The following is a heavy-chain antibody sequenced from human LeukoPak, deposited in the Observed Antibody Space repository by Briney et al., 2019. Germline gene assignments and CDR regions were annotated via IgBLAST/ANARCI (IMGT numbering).Heavy chain of an antibody. Sequence: GGSLRLSCATSGFTFSSYGMHWVRQAPGKGLEWVAVTSYDGSNKYYADSVKGRFTISRDNSKNTLYLQMNSLRAEDTAVYYCAKDHLYCSGGSCYSYYYGMDVWGKGTTVTVSS. CDR2: TSYDGSNK. D-gene: IGHD2-15*01. J-gene: IGHJ6*04. CDR3: AKDHLYCSGGSCYSYYYGMDV. V-gene: IGHV3-30*18. CDR1: GFTFSSYG.